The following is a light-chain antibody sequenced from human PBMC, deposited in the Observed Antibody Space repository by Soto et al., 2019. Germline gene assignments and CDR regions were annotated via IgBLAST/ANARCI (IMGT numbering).Light chain of an antibody. V-gene: IGLV2-8*01. J-gene: IGLJ1*01. Sequence: QSVLTQPPSASGSPGQSVTISCTGTSTDVGAYNYVSWYQQRPGKAPKLMIFEVTKRPSGVPDRFSGSKSGNTASLTVSGVQADDEADYYGSSYAGSNSFVFGTGTKVTVL. CDR2: EVT. CDR3: SSYAGSNSFV. CDR1: STDVGAYNY.